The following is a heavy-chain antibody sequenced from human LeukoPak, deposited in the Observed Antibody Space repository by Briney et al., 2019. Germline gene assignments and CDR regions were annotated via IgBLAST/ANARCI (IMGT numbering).Heavy chain of an antibody. CDR3: VSFWSGYYAGVAHDY. J-gene: IGHJ4*02. D-gene: IGHD3-3*01. CDR1: GFAFSSYG. V-gene: IGHV3-30*02. CDR2: IRFDESEK. Sequence: GGSLRLSCAAFGFAFSSYGMHWVRQAPGKGLEWVAFIRFDESEKNYADSVKGRFTISRDNAKNSLYLQMNSLRPEDTAVYYCVSFWSGYYAGVAHDYWGQGTLVTVSS.